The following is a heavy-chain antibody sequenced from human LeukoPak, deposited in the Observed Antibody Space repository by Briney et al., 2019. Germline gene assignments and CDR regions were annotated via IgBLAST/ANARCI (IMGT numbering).Heavy chain of an antibody. Sequence: GGSLRLSCAASGFTFSSYWMYWVRQAPGKGLEWVASIKQDESEKYYGDSAKGRFAVSRDNAKNSLFLQMNSLRAEDTAVYYCARDWGYYALDIWGQGTMVTVSS. CDR3: ARDWGYYALDI. D-gene: IGHD2-15*01. CDR1: GFTFSSYW. J-gene: IGHJ3*02. V-gene: IGHV3-7*01. CDR2: IKQDESEK.